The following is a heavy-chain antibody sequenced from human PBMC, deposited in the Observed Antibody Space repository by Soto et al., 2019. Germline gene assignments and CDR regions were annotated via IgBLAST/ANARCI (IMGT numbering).Heavy chain of an antibody. D-gene: IGHD3-22*01. CDR3: AKLPSDSSGYYRDAFDI. V-gene: IGHV3-30*18. Sequence: QVQLVESWGGVVQPGRSLRLSCAASGFTFSSYGMHWVRQAPGKGLEWVAVISYDGSNKYYADSVKGRFTISRDNSKNTLYLQMNSLRAEDTAVYYCAKLPSDSSGYYRDAFDIWGQGTMVTVSS. CDR2: ISYDGSNK. J-gene: IGHJ3*02. CDR1: GFTFSSYG.